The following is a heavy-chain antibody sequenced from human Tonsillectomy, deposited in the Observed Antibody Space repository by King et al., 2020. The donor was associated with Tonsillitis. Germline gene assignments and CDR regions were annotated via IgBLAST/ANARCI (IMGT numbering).Heavy chain of an antibody. J-gene: IGHJ3*01. CDR1: GASITSGTH. D-gene: IGHD2-21*01. CDR3: ASPYISDYYFHQAGNDAFDV. Sequence: LQLQESGPGLVKPSETLSLTYSVSGASITSGTHWFWIRQSPGKGLEWIGPIYNSVSTFYNPSLKSRATISVDTSKTQVSLKLSSVPAADTAVYYCASPYISDYYFHQAGNDAFDVWGLGTLVTVAS. V-gene: IGHV4-39*01. CDR2: IYNSVST.